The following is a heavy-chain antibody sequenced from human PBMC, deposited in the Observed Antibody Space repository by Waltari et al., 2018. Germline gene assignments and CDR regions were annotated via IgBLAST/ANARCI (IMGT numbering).Heavy chain of an antibody. CDR1: GGSIRTSRYY. Sequence: QLQLQESGPGLVKPSETLSLTCTVSGGSIRTSRYYWGWIRQPPGKGLEWIGSVYYSGAVYYSPSLKSRVTLLVDTAKNQFSLTLSSVTVADTAVYYCGRYSTYPDVCLDPWGQGTLVTVSP. J-gene: IGHJ5*02. V-gene: IGHV4-39*07. D-gene: IGHD3-16*02. CDR3: GRYSTYPDVCLDP. CDR2: VYYSGAV.